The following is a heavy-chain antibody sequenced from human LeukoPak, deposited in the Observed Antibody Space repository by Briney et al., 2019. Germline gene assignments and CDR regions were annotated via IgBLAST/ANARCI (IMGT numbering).Heavy chain of an antibody. CDR2: IYTSGST. CDR1: GGSISSYY. J-gene: IGHJ3*02. D-gene: IGHD2-21*02. Sequence: SETLSLTCTVSGGSISSYYWSWIRQPAGKGLEWIGHIYTSGSTNYNPSLKSRVTMSVDTSKNQFSLKLSSVTAADTAVYYCLAYCGGDCYWEAFDIWGQGTMVTVSS. CDR3: LAYCGGDCYWEAFDI. V-gene: IGHV4-4*07.